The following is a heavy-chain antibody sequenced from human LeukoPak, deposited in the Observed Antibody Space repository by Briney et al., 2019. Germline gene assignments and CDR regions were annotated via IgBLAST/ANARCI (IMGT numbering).Heavy chain of an antibody. V-gene: IGHV3-23*01. J-gene: IGHJ4*02. CDR1: GFTFSSYV. Sequence: GGSLRLSCAASGFTFSSYVMNWLRQAPGEGLEWISSISASNDRTFYADSVKGRLTISRDNSKNTVYLQMNSLRAGDTAVYYCAKVQHADFNMNFDSWGQGTLVTVSS. CDR2: ISASNDRT. CDR3: AKVQHADFNMNFDS. D-gene: IGHD2-21*01.